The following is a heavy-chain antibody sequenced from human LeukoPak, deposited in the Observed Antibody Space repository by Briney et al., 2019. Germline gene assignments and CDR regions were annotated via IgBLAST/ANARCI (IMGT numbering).Heavy chain of an antibody. D-gene: IGHD6-19*01. CDR2: ISAYNGNT. Sequence: ASVKVSCKASGYTFTSYGISWVRQAPGQGLEWVGWISAYNGNTNYAQKLQGRVTMTTDTSTSTAYMELRGLRSDDTAVYYCARAALFGQQWLVLKDYYYYGMDVWGQGTTVTVSS. V-gene: IGHV1-18*01. CDR3: ARAALFGQQWLVLKDYYYYGMDV. CDR1: GYTFTSYG. J-gene: IGHJ6*02.